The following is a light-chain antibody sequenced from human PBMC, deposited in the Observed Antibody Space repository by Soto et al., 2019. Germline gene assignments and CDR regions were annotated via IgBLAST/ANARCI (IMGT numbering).Light chain of an antibody. V-gene: IGLV1-40*01. CDR1: SSNIGAGYD. CDR3: QSYDSSLSVI. CDR2: VNI. Sequence: QSVLTQPPSVSGAPGQTITISCTGDSSNIGAGYDVHWYQQLPGTAPKLLIYVNINRPSGVPDRFSASRSDSSASLAITGLQAEEEADYYCQSYDSSLSVIFGGGTKLTVL. J-gene: IGLJ2*01.